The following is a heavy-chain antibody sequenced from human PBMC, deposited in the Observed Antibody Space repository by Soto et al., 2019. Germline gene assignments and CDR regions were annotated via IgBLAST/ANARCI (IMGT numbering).Heavy chain of an antibody. CDR3: GKERRGSGWLVCNY. J-gene: IGHJ4*02. CDR1: GFPFSHYA. V-gene: IGHV3-23*01. D-gene: IGHD6-19*01. Sequence: PGGSLRLSFAASGFPFSHYAMSWVRQGPGKGLGWVSAISGNGGDAAYADSARGRFTISRDNSKDTLYLQMNSLRGSDTAVYYCGKERRGSGWLVCNYWGQGVLVTVSS. CDR2: ISGNGGDA.